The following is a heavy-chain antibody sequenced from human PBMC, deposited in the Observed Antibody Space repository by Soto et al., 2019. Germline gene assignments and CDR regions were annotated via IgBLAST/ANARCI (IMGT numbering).Heavy chain of an antibody. D-gene: IGHD5-12*01. CDR1: GFTFSSYA. CDR3: ASKRGSRDGYNFGLWYFAY. CDR2: ISYDGSNK. Sequence: PGGSLRLSCAASGFTFSSYAMHWVRQAPGKGLEWVAVISYDGSNKYYADSAKGRFTISRDNSKNTLYLQMNSLRAEDTAVYYCASKRGSRDGYNFGLWYFAYWGQGTLVTVSS. V-gene: IGHV3-30-3*01. J-gene: IGHJ4*02.